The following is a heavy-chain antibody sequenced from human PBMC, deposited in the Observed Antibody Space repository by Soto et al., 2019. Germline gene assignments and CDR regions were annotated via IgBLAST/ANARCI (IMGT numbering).Heavy chain of an antibody. Sequence: PGGSLRLSCAASGFSVSSDYMSWVRQALGKVLEWVSPIYSGGDTYYADSVKGRFTISRDISSNTIYLHMTSLRADDTAIYYCTRAGSDPGNFYISNYYAMDVWGRGTTVTVSS. D-gene: IGHD3-10*01. CDR1: GFSVSSDY. V-gene: IGHV3-53*01. J-gene: IGHJ6*02. CDR2: IYSGGDT. CDR3: TRAGSDPGNFYISNYYAMDV.